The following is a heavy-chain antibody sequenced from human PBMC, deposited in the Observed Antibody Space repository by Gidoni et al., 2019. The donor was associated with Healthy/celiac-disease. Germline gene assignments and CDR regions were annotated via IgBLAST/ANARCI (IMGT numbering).Heavy chain of an antibody. CDR1: GFTFSSYW. V-gene: IGHV3-7*03. CDR3: AREGVWYDILTGFISLLGFDY. CDR2: IKQDGSEK. Sequence: GESGGGLVQPGGSLRLSCAASGFTFSSYWMSWVRQAPGKGRAWVANIKQDGSEKYYVDSVKGRFTIYRDNAKNSLYLQMNSLRAEDTAVYYCAREGVWYDILTGFISLLGFDYWGQGTLVTVSS. D-gene: IGHD3-9*01. J-gene: IGHJ4*02.